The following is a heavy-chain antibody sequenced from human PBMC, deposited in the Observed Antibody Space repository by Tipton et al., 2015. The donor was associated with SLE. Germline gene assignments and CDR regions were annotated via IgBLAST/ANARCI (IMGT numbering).Heavy chain of an antibody. Sequence: TLPLTCTVSGGSVSSGGYFWDWIRQPAGKGLEWIGRVYNTGTTNYNPSLKSRVTISLDPSKNQFSLKLSSVAAADTAVYYCASFCSGGSCYAWGQGTLVTVSS. CDR2: VYNTGTT. D-gene: IGHD2-15*01. V-gene: IGHV4-61*02. CDR1: GGSVSSGGYF. CDR3: ASFCSGGSCYA. J-gene: IGHJ4*02.